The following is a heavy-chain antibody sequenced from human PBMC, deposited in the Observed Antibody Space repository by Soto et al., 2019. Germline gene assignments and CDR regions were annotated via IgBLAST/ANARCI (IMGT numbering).Heavy chain of an antibody. CDR1: GGSFSGYY. V-gene: IGHV4-34*01. D-gene: IGHD6-13*01. CDR2: INHSGNT. CDR3: ARRHVRGRTIAGAAEF. Sequence: LSLTCAVYGGSFSGYYWSWIRQPPGKGLEWIGEINHSGNTNYNPSLKSRVTISVDTSKNQLFLNLSSVTAADTAMYYCARRHVRGRTIAGAAEFWGQGTLVTVSS. J-gene: IGHJ4*02.